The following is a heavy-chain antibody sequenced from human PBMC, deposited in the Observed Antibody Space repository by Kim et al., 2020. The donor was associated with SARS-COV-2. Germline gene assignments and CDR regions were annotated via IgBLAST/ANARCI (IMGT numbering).Heavy chain of an antibody. CDR3: AREMGRFTSGRAGDAFDI. V-gene: IGHV3-33*05. Sequence: GGSLRLSCAASGFTFSSYGMHWVRQAPGKGLEWVAVISYDGSNKYYADSVKGRFTISRDNSKNTLYLQMNSLRAEDTAVYYCAREMGRFTSGRAGDAFDIWGQGTMVTVSS. CDR2: ISYDGSNK. J-gene: IGHJ3*02. CDR1: GFTFSSYG. D-gene: IGHD3-10*01.